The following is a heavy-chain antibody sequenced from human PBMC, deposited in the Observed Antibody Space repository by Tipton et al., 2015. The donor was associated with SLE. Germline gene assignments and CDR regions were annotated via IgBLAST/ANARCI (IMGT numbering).Heavy chain of an antibody. Sequence: SLRLSCAASGFTFSSYSMNWVRQAPGKGLEWVSYISSSSSTIYYADSVKGRFTISRDNAKNSLYLQMNSLRAEDTGVYYCATRGRAAAGTRFDPWGQGTLVTVSS. D-gene: IGHD6-13*01. V-gene: IGHV3-48*01. CDR1: GFTFSSYS. J-gene: IGHJ5*02. CDR2: ISSSSSTI. CDR3: ATRGRAAAGTRFDP.